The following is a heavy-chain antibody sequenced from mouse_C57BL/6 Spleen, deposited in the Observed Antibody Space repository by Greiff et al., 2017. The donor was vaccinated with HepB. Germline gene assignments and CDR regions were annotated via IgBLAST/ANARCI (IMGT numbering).Heavy chain of an antibody. CDR2: INPNNGGP. D-gene: IGHD1-1*01. V-gene: IGHV1-18*01. Sequence: EVQLQESGPELVKPGASVKIPCKASGYTFTDYNMDWVKQSHGKSLEWIGDINPNNGGPIYNQKFKGKATLPVDKSSRTAYIELRSLTSECTAVYYCARRENYYGSSPYWYFDDWGKGTTVTVSS. CDR3: ARRENYYGSSPYWYFDD. CDR1: GYTFTDYN. J-gene: IGHJ1*03.